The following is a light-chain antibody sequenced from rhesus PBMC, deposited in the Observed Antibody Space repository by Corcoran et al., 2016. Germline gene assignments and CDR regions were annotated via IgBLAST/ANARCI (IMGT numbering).Light chain of an antibody. V-gene: IGKV2S9*01. CDR1: QSLVYRDGKTY. J-gene: IGKJ2*01. CDR2: QVS. Sequence: DVVLTQSPLSLPVTLGQPASVSCRSSQSLVYRDGKTYLSWLQQKPGQPPRRLIYQVSTRDSGVPDRFSGSGAGTDFTLTISRVEAEDVGVYYCMQGTHSPYSFGQGTKVEIK. CDR3: MQGTHSPYS.